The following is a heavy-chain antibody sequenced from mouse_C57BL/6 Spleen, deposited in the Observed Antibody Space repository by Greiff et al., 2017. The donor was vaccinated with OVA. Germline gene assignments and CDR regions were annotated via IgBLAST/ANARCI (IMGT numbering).Heavy chain of an antibody. CDR2: IYPGDGDT. D-gene: IGHD2-3*01. Sequence: VQLQQSGAELVKPGASVKISCKASGYAFSSYWMNWVKQRPGQGLEWIGQIYPGDGDTNYNGKFKGKATLTADKSSSTAYMQLSSLTSEDSAVYVCARSYDGYSPDYWGQGTTLTVSS. CDR3: ARSYDGYSPDY. V-gene: IGHV1-80*01. J-gene: IGHJ2*01. CDR1: GYAFSSYW.